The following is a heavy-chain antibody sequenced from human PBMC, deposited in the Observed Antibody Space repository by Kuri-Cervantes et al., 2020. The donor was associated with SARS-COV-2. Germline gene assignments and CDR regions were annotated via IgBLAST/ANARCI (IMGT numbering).Heavy chain of an antibody. V-gene: IGHV3-48*03. CDR2: ISSSGSTI. CDR3: TRMSSGGSPDY. J-gene: IGHJ4*02. CDR1: GFNFSSYE. D-gene: IGHD2-15*01. Sequence: GGSLRLSCVASGFNFSSYEMNWVRQAPGRGLEWVSYISSSGSTIYYADSVKGRFTISRDNAKNSLYLQMSSLRVEDTAVYYCTRMSSGGSPDYWGQGTLDTVSS.